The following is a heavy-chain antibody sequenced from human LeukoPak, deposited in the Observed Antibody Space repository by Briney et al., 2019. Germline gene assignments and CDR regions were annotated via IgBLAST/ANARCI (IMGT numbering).Heavy chain of an antibody. CDR2: IRSKAYGGTT. V-gene: IGHV3-49*04. CDR3: SRVRYCSGRSCYFGAFDI. D-gene: IGHD2-15*01. Sequence: GRSLRLSCTASGLTFGDYAVSWVRQAPGKGLEWVSFIRSKAYGGTTEYAASVKGRFIISRDDSKSIAYLQMNSLKTEDTAVYYCSRVRYCSGRSCYFGAFDIWGQGTMVTVSS. CDR1: GLTFGDYA. J-gene: IGHJ3*02.